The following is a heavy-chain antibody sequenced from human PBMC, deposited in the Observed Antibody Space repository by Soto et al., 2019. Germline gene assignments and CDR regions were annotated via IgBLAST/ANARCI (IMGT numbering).Heavy chain of an antibody. Sequence: QVQLVQSGAEVKKPGASVKISCKASGFAFTSSAIHWVRQAPGQRLEWMGWINAGNGNTKYSHKLQGSVTITRDTSGSTAYMELSGLRSEDTAVYSCARDLRRGGVGYGMDIWGQGTTVTVSS. V-gene: IGHV1-3*01. CDR1: GFAFTSSA. D-gene: IGHD3-16*01. CDR3: ARDLRRGGVGYGMDI. CDR2: INAGNGNT. J-gene: IGHJ6*02.